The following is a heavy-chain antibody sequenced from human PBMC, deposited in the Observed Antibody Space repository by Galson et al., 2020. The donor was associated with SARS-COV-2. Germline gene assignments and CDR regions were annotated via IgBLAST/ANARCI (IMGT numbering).Heavy chain of an antibody. J-gene: IGHJ4*02. V-gene: IGHV3-48*01. Sequence: GGSLRLSCAASGFTFSSYSMNWVRQAPGKGLEWVSYISSSSSTIYYADSVKGRFTISRDNAKNSLYLKMNSLRAEETAVYYGAREGGGGAIDYWGQGTLVTVSS. CDR2: ISSSSSTI. D-gene: IGHD3-16*01. CDR3: AREGGGGAIDY. CDR1: GFTFSSYS.